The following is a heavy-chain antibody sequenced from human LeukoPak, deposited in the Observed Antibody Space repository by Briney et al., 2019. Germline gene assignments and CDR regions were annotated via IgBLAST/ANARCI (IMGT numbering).Heavy chain of an antibody. D-gene: IGHD6-6*01. Sequence: ASVKVSCKASGGTFSSYAISWVRQAPGQGLEWMGWISAYNGNTNYAQKLQGRVTMTTDTSTSTAYMELRSLRSDDTAVYYCARDLSSRYYYYYYMDVWGKGTTVTVSS. J-gene: IGHJ6*03. CDR3: ARDLSSRYYYYYYMDV. CDR2: ISAYNGNT. V-gene: IGHV1-18*01. CDR1: GGTFSSYA.